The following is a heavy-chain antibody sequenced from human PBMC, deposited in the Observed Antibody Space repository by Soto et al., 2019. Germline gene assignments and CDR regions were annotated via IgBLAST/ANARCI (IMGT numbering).Heavy chain of an antibody. Sequence: GGSLRLSCAASGFTFSSYSMNWVRQAPGKGLEWVSYISSSSSTIYYADSVKGRFTISRDNAKNSLYLQMNSLRDEDTAVYYCARDRVSFDRPDSSSWPFDYWGQGTLVTVSS. CDR1: GFTFSSYS. V-gene: IGHV3-48*02. D-gene: IGHD6-13*01. CDR3: ARDRVSFDRPDSSSWPFDY. CDR2: ISSSSSTI. J-gene: IGHJ4*02.